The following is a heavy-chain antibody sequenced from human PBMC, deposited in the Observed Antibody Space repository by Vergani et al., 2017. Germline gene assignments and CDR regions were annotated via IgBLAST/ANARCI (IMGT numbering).Heavy chain of an antibody. D-gene: IGHD2-2*01. CDR3: ARDERKRYGXSTSCYYYYYYMDV. CDR1: GFTFSSYS. J-gene: IGHJ6*03. V-gene: IGHV3-21*01. Sequence: EVQLVESGGGLVKPGGSLRLSCAASGFTFSSYSMHWVRQAPGKGLEWVSSISSSSSYIYYADSVKGRFTISRDNAKNSLYLQMNSLRAEDTAVYYCARDERKRYGXSTSCYYYYYYMDVWGKGTTVTVSS. CDR2: ISSSSSYI.